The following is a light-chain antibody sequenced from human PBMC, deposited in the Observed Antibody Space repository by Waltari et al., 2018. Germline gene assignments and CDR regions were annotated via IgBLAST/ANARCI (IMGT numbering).Light chain of an antibody. CDR3: QHYVRLPAT. J-gene: IGKJ1*01. V-gene: IGKV3-20*01. CDR2: AAS. CDR1: QSVGRT. Sequence: DIVLPQSSAPLAFAAGERATISCRASQSVGRTLAWYQQKPGQAPRLLIYAASNRATGIPDRFSGSGSGTDFSLTISSLEPEDFAVYYCQHYVRLPATFGQGTKVAIK.